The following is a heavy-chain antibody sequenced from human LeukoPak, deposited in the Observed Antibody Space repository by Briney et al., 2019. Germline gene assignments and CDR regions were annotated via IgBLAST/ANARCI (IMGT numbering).Heavy chain of an antibody. V-gene: IGHV1-3*01. Sequence: ASVKVSCKASGYTFTSYAMHWVRQAPGQRLEWMGWINAGNGNTKYSQKFQGRVTITRDTSASTAYMELSSLRSEDTAVYYCARLLWFGELEHGFDYWGQGTLVTVSS. CDR1: GYTFTSYA. D-gene: IGHD3-10*01. J-gene: IGHJ4*02. CDR2: INAGNGNT. CDR3: ARLLWFGELEHGFDY.